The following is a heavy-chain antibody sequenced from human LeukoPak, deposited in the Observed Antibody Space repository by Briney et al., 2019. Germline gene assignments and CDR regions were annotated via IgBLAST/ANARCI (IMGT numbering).Heavy chain of an antibody. CDR3: ATDYGLRLGELSLRYYFDY. CDR2: SDPEDGET. V-gene: IGHV1-24*01. J-gene: IGHJ4*02. D-gene: IGHD3-16*02. Sequence: GASVKVSCKVSGYTLTELSMHWVRQAPGKGLEWMGGSDPEDGETIYAQKFQGRVTMTEDTSTDTAYMELSSLRSEDTAVYYCATDYGLRLGELSLRYYFDYWGQGTLVTVSS. CDR1: GYTLTELS.